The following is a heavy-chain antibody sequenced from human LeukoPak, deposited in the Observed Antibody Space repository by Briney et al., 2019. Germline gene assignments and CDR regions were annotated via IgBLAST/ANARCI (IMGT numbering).Heavy chain of an antibody. V-gene: IGHV1-69*04. J-gene: IGHJ4*02. Sequence: SVKVSCKASGGTFSSYAISWVRQAPGQGLEWMGRITPILGIANYAQKFQGRVTITADKSTSTAYMELSSLRSEDTAVYYCARDTALSIVDTAMPALHYWGQGTLVTVSS. D-gene: IGHD5-18*01. CDR2: ITPILGIA. CDR1: GGTFSSYA. CDR3: ARDTALSIVDTAMPALHY.